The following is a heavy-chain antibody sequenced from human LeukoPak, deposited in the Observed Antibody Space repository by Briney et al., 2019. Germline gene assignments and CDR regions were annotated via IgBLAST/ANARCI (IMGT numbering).Heavy chain of an antibody. J-gene: IGHJ4*02. V-gene: IGHV1-46*01. CDR1: GYTFTSNY. CDR2: IYPRDGST. Sequence: ASVKVSCKASGYTFTSNYIHWVRQAPGQGLEWMGMIYPRDGSTSYAQEFQGRVTVTRDTSTSTVHMELSGLRSEDTAVYYCARDQEGFDYWGQGTLVTVSS. CDR3: ARDQEGFDY.